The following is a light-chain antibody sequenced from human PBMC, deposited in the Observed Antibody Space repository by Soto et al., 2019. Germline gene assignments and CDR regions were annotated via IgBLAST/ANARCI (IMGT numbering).Light chain of an antibody. CDR2: GAS. V-gene: IGKV3-15*01. CDR1: QRVTNN. Sequence: ETVLTQSPATLSLSPGETATLSCRASQRVTNNLAWYQWKLGQPPRLLISGASTRATGIPVRFRGSGSGTEFTLTISSLQSEDSAVYYCQQHHNWPWTFGQGTMVEIK. J-gene: IGKJ1*01. CDR3: QQHHNWPWT.